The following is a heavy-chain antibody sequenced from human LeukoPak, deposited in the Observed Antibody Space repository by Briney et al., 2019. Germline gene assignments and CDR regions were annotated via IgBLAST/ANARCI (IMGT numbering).Heavy chain of an antibody. V-gene: IGHV3-74*01. Sequence: GGSLRLSCAASGCTFSSYWMHWIRQAPGKGLVWVSNINSDGSSTTYADSVKGRFTISRDIAKNTLYLQMKSLRAEDTAVYYCARVRSGSSAGNYGMDVWGQGTTVTVSS. CDR2: INSDGSST. CDR1: GCTFSSYW. D-gene: IGHD1-26*01. J-gene: IGHJ6*02. CDR3: ARVRSGSSAGNYGMDV.